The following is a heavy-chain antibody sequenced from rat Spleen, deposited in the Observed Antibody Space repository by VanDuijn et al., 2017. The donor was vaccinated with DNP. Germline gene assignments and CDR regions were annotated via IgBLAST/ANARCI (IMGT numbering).Heavy chain of an antibody. D-gene: IGHD4-3*01. Sequence: EVQLQESGPGLVKPSQSLSLTCSVTGPSITSNYWGWIRKFPGNKMEYIGHISYSGSTTYNPSLKSRISITRDTSKNHFFLHLNSVTTEDTATYYCVRWNSGHFDYWGQGVMVTVSS. CDR2: ISYSGST. J-gene: IGHJ2*01. CDR3: VRWNSGHFDY. V-gene: IGHV3-1*01. CDR1: GPSITSNY.